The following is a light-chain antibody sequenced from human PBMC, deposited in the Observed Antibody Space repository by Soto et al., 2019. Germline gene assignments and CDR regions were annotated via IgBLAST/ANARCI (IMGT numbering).Light chain of an antibody. CDR3: QLSGT. CDR2: GTS. V-gene: IGKV3-20*01. CDR1: QSIDSSY. Sequence: EIVLTHSPGTLSLSPGERATFSCRASQSIDSSYVAWYRQKPVQAPTLLIYGTSRRATGVSDRFSGSGSGTDFTLYISSLEPEYFAVYFCQLSGTFGPGAKVEIK. J-gene: IGKJ3*01.